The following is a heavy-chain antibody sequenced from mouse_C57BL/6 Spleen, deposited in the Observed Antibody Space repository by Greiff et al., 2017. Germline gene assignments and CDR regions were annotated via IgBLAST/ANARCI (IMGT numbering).Heavy chain of an antibody. CDR2: ISDGGSYT. J-gene: IGHJ4*01. Sequence: EVQLVESGGGLVKPGGSLKLSCAASGFTFSSYAMSWVRQTPEKRLEWVATISDGGSYTYYPDNVQGRFTISRDNAKNNLYLQMSHLKSEDTAMYYCARDQGGTEAMDYWGQGTSVTVSS. D-gene: IGHD4-1*01. CDR3: ARDQGGTEAMDY. CDR1: GFTFSSYA. V-gene: IGHV5-4*01.